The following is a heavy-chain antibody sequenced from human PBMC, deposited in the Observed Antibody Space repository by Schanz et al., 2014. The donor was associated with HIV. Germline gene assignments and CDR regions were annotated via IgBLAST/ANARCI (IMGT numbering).Heavy chain of an antibody. D-gene: IGHD1-26*01. CDR3: ARGRYSGSYYNY. Sequence: QVPPVQSGAEVKKPGSSVKVSCKASGGTFSNYAINWVRQAPGQGLEWMGGIIPIFGTSNYAQKFQGRVTITADESTSTAYMELSSLRSEDTAVYYCARGRYSGSYYNYWGQGTLVTVSS. J-gene: IGHJ4*02. CDR1: GGTFSNYA. CDR2: IIPIFGTS. V-gene: IGHV1-69*01.